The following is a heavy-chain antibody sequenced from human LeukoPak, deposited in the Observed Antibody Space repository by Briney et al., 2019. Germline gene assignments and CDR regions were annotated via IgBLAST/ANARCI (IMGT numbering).Heavy chain of an antibody. J-gene: IGHJ5*02. CDR3: ARDRSGYYKWFDP. Sequence: PGGSLRLSCAASGFTFSSYEMNWVRQAPGKELEWVSYISGSGSTIYYADSVKGRFTISRDNAKSSLYLQMNSLRAEDTALYYCARDRSGYYKWFDPWGQGTLVTVSS. D-gene: IGHD5-12*01. CDR2: ISGSGSTI. CDR1: GFTFSSYE. V-gene: IGHV3-48*03.